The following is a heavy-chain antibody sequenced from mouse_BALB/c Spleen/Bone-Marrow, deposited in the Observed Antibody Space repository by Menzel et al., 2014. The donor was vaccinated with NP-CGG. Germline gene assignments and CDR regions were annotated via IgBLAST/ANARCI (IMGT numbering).Heavy chain of an antibody. Sequence: ESGAELARPGASVKLSCKAAGNTFTSYWMQWVKQRPGQGLEWIGAIYPGDGDTRYSQKFKEKATLTADKSSSTAYIQLSSLASEDSAVYYCARRGSDYENAMDYWGQGTSVIVSS. CDR2: IYPGDGDT. CDR1: GNTFTSYW. J-gene: IGHJ4*01. D-gene: IGHD2-4*01. V-gene: IGHV1-87*01. CDR3: ARRGSDYENAMDY.